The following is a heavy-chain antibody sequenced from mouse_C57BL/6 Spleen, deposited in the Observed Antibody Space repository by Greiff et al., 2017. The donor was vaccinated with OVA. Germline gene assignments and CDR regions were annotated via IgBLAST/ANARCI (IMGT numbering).Heavy chain of an antibody. CDR1: GYAFSSSW. J-gene: IGHJ4*01. CDR3: ANYYGSSFSYAMDY. V-gene: IGHV1-82*01. CDR2: IYPGDGDT. D-gene: IGHD1-1*01. Sequence: VTLQESGPELVKPGASVKISCKASGYAFSSSWMNWVKQRPGKGLEWIGRIYPGDGDTNYNGKFKGKATLTADKSSSTAYMQLSSLTSEDSAVYFCANYYGSSFSYAMDYWGQGTSVTVSS.